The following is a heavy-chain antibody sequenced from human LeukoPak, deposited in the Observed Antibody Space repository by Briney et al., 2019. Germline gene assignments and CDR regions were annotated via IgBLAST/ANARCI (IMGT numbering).Heavy chain of an antibody. D-gene: IGHD3-22*01. CDR1: GYTFTGYY. J-gene: IGHJ4*02. CDR2: INPNSGGT. V-gene: IGHV1-2*02. Sequence: ASVKVSCKASGYTFTGYYMHWVRQAPGQGLEWMGWINPNSGGTNYAQKFQGRVTMTRDTSISTAHMELSRLRSDDTAVYYCARGREYYYDSSGYYGYWGQGTLVTVSS. CDR3: ARGREYYYDSSGYYGY.